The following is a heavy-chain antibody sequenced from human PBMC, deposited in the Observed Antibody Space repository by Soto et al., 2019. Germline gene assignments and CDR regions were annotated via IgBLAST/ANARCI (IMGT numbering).Heavy chain of an antibody. CDR3: ARARVYATGPLDF. D-gene: IGHD6-13*01. J-gene: IGHJ4*02. V-gene: IGHV3-21*06. CDR1: GFTFTSYT. Sequence: PWGSLRLSCAASGFTFTSYTINCFRHSPGKGLEWVSSISSSSDYIYYADSMKGRVTISRDNAKNSLFLDMNSLTGEDTAVYYCARARVYATGPLDFWGQGTLVTVSS. CDR2: ISSSSDYI.